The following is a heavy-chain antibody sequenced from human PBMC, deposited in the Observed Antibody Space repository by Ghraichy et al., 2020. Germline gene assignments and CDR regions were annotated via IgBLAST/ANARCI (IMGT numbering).Heavy chain of an antibody. CDR3: AKTPHVLATNDYDY. Sequence: GGSLRLSCATSGFTFSATYMNWIRQAPGKGLEWLSYISGSSTDTNYADSVRGRFTVSRDNAKNSLFLQMDRLRAEDTAVYYCAKTPHVLATNDYDYWGQGTQVTVSS. CDR2: ISGSSTDT. D-gene: IGHD5-24*01. CDR1: GFTFSATY. V-gene: IGHV3-11*06. J-gene: IGHJ4*02.